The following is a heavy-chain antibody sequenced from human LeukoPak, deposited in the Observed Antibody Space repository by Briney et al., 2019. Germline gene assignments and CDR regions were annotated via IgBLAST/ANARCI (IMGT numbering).Heavy chain of an antibody. CDR1: GFTFSSYW. D-gene: IGHD4-23*01. CDR3: ARSYGGNSHFDY. V-gene: IGHV3-74*01. Sequence: GGSLRLSCAASGFTFSSYWMHWVRQAPGKGLVWVSRINSDGSSTSYADSVKGRFTISRDNAKNSLYLQMNSLRAEDTAVYYCARSYGGNSHFDYWGQGTLVTVSS. CDR2: INSDGSST. J-gene: IGHJ4*02.